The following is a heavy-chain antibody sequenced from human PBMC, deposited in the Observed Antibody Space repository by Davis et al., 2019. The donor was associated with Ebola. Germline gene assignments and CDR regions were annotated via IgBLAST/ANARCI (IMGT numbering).Heavy chain of an antibody. J-gene: IGHJ6*02. CDR3: ARISGRAYGMDV. Sequence: MPSETLSLTCAVTGGSFSGFYWSWIRQPPGKGLEWIGYIYYSGSTNYNPSLKRRVTISVDTSKNQFSLKLSSVTAADTAVYYCARISGRAYGMDVWGQGTTVTVSS. CDR1: GGSFSGFY. D-gene: IGHD1-26*01. V-gene: IGHV4-59*01. CDR2: IYYSGST.